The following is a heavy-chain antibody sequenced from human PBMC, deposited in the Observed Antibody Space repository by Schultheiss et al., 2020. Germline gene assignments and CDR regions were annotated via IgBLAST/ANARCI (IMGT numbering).Heavy chain of an antibody. J-gene: IGHJ4*02. CDR2: IKSKTDGGTT. D-gene: IGHD5-18*01. V-gene: IGHV3-15*01. Sequence: GESLKISCTASGFTFGDYAMSWVRQAPGKGLEWVGRIKSKTDGGTTDYAAPVKGRFTISRDDSKNTLYLQMNSLKTEDTAVYYCTTGGYTYGYWGQGTLVTVSS. CDR1: GFTFGDYA. CDR3: TTGGYTYGY.